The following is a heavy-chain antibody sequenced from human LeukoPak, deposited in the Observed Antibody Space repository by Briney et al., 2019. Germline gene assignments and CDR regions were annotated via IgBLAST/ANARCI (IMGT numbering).Heavy chain of an antibody. Sequence: SETLSLTCAVYGGSFSGYYWSWIRQPPGKGLEWIGEINHSGSTNYNPSLKSRVAISVDTSKNQFSLKLSSVTAADTAVYYCARSSYSSSSSVWGQGTMVTVSS. D-gene: IGHD6-6*01. J-gene: IGHJ3*01. V-gene: IGHV4-34*01. CDR2: INHSGST. CDR3: ARSSYSSSSSV. CDR1: GGSFSGYY.